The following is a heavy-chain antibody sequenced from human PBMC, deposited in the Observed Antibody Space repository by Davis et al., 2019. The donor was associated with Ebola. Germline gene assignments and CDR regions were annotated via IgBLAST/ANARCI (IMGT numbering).Heavy chain of an antibody. D-gene: IGHD2-15*01. CDR3: SRCDVVVAATLDY. CDR1: GGSFSGYY. J-gene: IGHJ4*02. Sequence: MPSETLSLTCAVYGGSFSGYYWSWIRQLPGKGLEWIGEINHSGTTNYNSSLKGRVTISVDTSKNQFSLKLSSVTAADTAVYYCSRCDVVVAATLDYWGRGTLVTVSS. CDR2: INHSGTT. V-gene: IGHV4-34*01.